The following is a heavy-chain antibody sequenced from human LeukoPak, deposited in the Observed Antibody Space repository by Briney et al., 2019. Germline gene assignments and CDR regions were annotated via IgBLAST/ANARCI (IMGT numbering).Heavy chain of an antibody. J-gene: IGHJ5*02. CDR1: GGSFSGYY. D-gene: IGHD4-17*01. CDR3: TRDTGTTGEVKFDP. V-gene: IGHV4-34*01. Sequence: SETLSLTCAVYGGSFSGYYWSWIRQPPGKGLEWIGEINHSGSTNYNPSLKSRVTISVDTSRNQFSLKLSSVTAADTAVYFCTRDTGTTGEVKFDPWGQGTLVTVSS. CDR2: INHSGST.